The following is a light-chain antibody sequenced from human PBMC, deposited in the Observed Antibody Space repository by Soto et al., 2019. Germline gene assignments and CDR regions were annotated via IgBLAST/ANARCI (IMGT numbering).Light chain of an antibody. CDR3: SSYAGSNNPV. CDR1: SSDVGGYNY. J-gene: IGLJ2*01. V-gene: IGLV2-8*01. CDR2: EVS. Sequence: QSALTQPPSASGSPGQSVTISCTGTSSDVGGYNYVSWYQQHPGKAPKLMIYEVSKRPSGVPDRFSGSKSGNTASLTVSGLQAEDEADYYCSSYAGSNNPVFGGGTKLTGL.